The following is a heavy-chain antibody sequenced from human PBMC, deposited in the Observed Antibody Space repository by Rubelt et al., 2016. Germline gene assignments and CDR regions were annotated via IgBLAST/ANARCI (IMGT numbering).Heavy chain of an antibody. D-gene: IGHD3-22*01. V-gene: IGHV3-48*03. J-gene: IGHJ5*02. CDR1: GFTFSGYE. CDR3: AKGTTMISWFDP. Sequence: GGSLRLSCAASGFTFSGYEMNWARQAPGKGLEWVSYISDSGTTIYYADSVKGRFTISRDNAKNSLYLQMNSLRDEDTAVYYCAKGTTMISWFDPLGQGTLVTVSS. CDR2: ISDSGTTI.